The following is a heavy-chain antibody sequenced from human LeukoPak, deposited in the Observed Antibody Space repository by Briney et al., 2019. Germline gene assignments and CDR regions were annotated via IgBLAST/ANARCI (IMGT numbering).Heavy chain of an antibody. CDR3: ATGIAAAGTSQPVAFDI. V-gene: IGHV3-30-3*01. Sequence: GGSLRLSCAASGFTFSSYAMHWVRQAPGKGLEWVAVISYDGSNKYYADSVKGRFTISRDNSKNTLYLQMNSLRAEDTAVYYCATGIAAAGTSQPVAFDIWGQGTMVTVSS. CDR2: ISYDGSNK. D-gene: IGHD6-13*01. CDR1: GFTFSSYA. J-gene: IGHJ3*02.